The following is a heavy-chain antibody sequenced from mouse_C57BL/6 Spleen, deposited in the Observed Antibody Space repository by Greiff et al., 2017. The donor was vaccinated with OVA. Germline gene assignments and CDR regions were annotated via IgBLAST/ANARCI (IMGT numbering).Heavy chain of an antibody. CDR2: ISYDGSN. Sequence: VQLKESGPGLVKPSQSLSLTCSVTGYSITSGYYWNWIRQFPGNKLEWMGYISYDGSNNYNPSLKNRISITRDTSKNQFFLKLNSVTTEDTATYYCARRGYYSIFDYWGQGTTLTVSS. CDR3: ARRGYYSIFDY. D-gene: IGHD2-5*01. J-gene: IGHJ2*01. CDR1: GYSITSGYY. V-gene: IGHV3-6*01.